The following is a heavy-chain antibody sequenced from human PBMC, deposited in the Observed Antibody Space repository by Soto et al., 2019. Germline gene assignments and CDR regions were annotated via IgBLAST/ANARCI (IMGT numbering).Heavy chain of an antibody. CDR1: GFTFGDYA. CDR3: TRGRSCSWYAYYMDV. V-gene: IGHV3-49*03. D-gene: IGHD6-13*01. J-gene: IGHJ6*03. Sequence: GGSLRLSCTASGFTFGDYAMSWFRQAPGKGLEWVGFIRSKAYGGTTEYAASVKGRFTISRDDSKSIAYLQMNSLKTEDTAVYYCTRGRSCSWYAYYMDVWGKGTTVTVSS. CDR2: IRSKAYGGTT.